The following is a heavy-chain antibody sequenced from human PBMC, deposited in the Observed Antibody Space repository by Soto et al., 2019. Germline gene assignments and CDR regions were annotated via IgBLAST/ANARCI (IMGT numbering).Heavy chain of an antibody. Sequence: GESLKISCKGSGYSFTNYWINWVRQMPGKGLEWMGKIDPSDSYTNYSPSFQGHVTISADKSINTAYLQWSSLKASDTAMYYCARLPINYGMDVWGQGTTVTFSS. CDR1: GYSFTNYW. CDR3: ARLPINYGMDV. D-gene: IGHD2-21*01. V-gene: IGHV5-10-1*01. J-gene: IGHJ6*02. CDR2: IDPSDSYT.